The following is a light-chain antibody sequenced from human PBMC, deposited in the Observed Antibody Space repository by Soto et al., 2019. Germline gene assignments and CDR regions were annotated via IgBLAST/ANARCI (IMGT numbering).Light chain of an antibody. V-gene: IGKV3D-15*01. CDR2: YAS. Sequence: EIVMTQSPATLSVSPGESATLSCRASQSVDNKLAWYQQKPGQAPRLLIYYASTRATGVPARFSGSGSGTEFTLTISSLQSEDFAVYSCQHHNDWVKTFGQGTKLEI. J-gene: IGKJ2*01. CDR1: QSVDNK. CDR3: QHHNDWVKT.